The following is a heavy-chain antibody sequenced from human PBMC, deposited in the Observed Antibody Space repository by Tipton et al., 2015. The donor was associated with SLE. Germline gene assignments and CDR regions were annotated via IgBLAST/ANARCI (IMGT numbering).Heavy chain of an antibody. CDR1: GGSISSYY. D-gene: IGHD1-1*01. CDR2: IYYSGST. V-gene: IGHV4-59*01. J-gene: IGHJ6*03. CDR3: SRGVGRAKWYNRYYMDV. Sequence: LRLSCTVSGGSISSYYWSWIRQPPGKGLEWIGYIYYSGSTNYNPSLKSRVTMSVDTSKNQFSLKLSSVTAADTAVYYCSRGVGRAKWYNRYYMDVWGKGTTVIVSS.